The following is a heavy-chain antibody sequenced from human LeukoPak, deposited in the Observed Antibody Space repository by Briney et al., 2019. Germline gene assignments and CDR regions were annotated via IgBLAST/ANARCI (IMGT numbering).Heavy chain of an antibody. Sequence: GGSLRLSCAASGFTFSSYRMNWVRQAPGKGLEWVSSISSSSSYIYYADSVKGRFTISRDNAKNSLYLQMNSLRAEDTAVYYCARDYPPYSSSWSDFDYWGQGTLVTVSS. V-gene: IGHV3-21*01. CDR2: ISSSSSYI. CDR3: ARDYPPYSSSWSDFDY. J-gene: IGHJ4*02. D-gene: IGHD6-13*01. CDR1: GFTFSSYR.